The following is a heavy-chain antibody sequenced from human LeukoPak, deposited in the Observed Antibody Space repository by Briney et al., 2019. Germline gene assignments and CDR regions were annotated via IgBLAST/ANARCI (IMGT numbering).Heavy chain of an antibody. CDR1: GFTVSSNY. CDR3: ARVDPSLVGATDC. J-gene: IGHJ4*02. V-gene: IGHV3-66*01. Sequence: GGSPRLSCVASGFTVSSNYMSWVRQAPGKGLEWVSVIYNGGSTYYADSVKGRFTISRDNSKNTLYLQMNSLRAEDTAVYYCARVDPSLVGATDCWGQGTLVTVSS. D-gene: IGHD1-26*01. CDR2: IYNGGST.